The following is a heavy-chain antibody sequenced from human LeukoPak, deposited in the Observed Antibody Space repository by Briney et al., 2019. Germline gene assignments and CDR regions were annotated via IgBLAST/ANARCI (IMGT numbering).Heavy chain of an antibody. J-gene: IGHJ1*01. Sequence: GASVKVSCKASGYTFTGYYMHWVRQAPGQGLERMGWINPNSGGTNYARKFQGRVTMTRDTSISTAYMELSRLKSDDTAVYYCARGYYDGSDFEYFQHWGQGTLVTVSS. CDR2: INPNSGGT. D-gene: IGHD3-22*01. CDR3: ARGYYDGSDFEYFQH. V-gene: IGHV1-2*02. CDR1: GYTFTGYY.